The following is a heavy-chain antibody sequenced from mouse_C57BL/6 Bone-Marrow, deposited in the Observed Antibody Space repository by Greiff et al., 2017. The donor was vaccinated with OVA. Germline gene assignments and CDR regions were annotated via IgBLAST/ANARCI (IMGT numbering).Heavy chain of an antibody. V-gene: IGHV5-4*01. D-gene: IGHD2-5*01. CDR2: ISDGGSYT. CDR1: GFTFSSYA. CDR3: ASDGSNYGGYAMDY. Sequence: EVQLMESGGGLVKPGGSLKLSCAASGFTFSSYAMSWVRQTPEKRLEWVATISDGGSYTYYTDNIKGRFTIARDNAKNNLYLQLSHLKSEDTAMYYCASDGSNYGGYAMDYWGQGTSVTVSS. J-gene: IGHJ4*01.